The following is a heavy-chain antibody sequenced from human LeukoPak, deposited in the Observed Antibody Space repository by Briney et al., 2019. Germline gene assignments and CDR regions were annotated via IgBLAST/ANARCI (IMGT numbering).Heavy chain of an antibody. CDR3: ARDPRNYGDYRGWFDP. CDR2: TYYSGST. D-gene: IGHD4-17*01. V-gene: IGHV4-39*07. J-gene: IGHJ5*02. CDR1: GGSISSSSYY. Sequence: PSETLSLACTVSGGSISSSSYYWGWIRQPPGKGLEWIGSTYYSGSTYYNPSLKSRVTISVDTSKNQFSLKLSSVTAADTAVYYCARDPRNYGDYRGWFDPWGQGTLVTVSS.